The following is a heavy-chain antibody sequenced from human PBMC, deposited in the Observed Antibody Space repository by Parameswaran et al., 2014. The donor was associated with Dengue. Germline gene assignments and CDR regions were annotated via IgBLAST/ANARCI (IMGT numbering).Heavy chain of an antibody. CDR2: INTKNGNA. D-gene: IGHD2-8*01. CDR3: ARFGSCSNVLCYTPSYYHGMDV. V-gene: IGHV1-18*01. Sequence: WVRQAPGQGLEWMGWINTKNGNADYEQKLEGRVTLTADTSTSTAYMELRSLRSDDTAVYFCARFGSCSNVLCYTPSYYHGMDVWGQGTTVTVSS. J-gene: IGHJ6*02.